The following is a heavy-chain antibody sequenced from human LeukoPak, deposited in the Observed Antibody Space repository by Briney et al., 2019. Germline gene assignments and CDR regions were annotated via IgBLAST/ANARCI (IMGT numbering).Heavy chain of an antibody. J-gene: IGHJ5*02. V-gene: IGHV3-20*01. Sequence: GGSLRLSCAASGFTFDDYGMSWVRQAPGEGLEWVSGINWNGGSTGYADSVKGRFTISRDNAKNSLYLQMNSLRAEDTALYHCARVDRHCSSTSCYVWNWFDPWGQGTLVTVSS. CDR1: GFTFDDYG. D-gene: IGHD2-2*01. CDR3: ARVDRHCSSTSCYVWNWFDP. CDR2: INWNGGST.